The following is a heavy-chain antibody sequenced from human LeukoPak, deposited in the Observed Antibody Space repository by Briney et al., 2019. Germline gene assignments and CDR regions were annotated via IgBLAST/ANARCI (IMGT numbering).Heavy chain of an antibody. CDR3: ARGGGGY. J-gene: IGHJ4*02. V-gene: IGHV4-39*01. D-gene: IGHD3-16*01. CDR2: IHSSGST. Sequence: PSETLSLTCTVSGDSISNSIYLWGWNRQPPGKGLEWIANIHSSGSTCYNPSLKSRVTISLDASKNQFSLRLNSVTAADTAMYYCARGGGGYWGQGTLVTVSS. CDR1: GDSISNSIYL.